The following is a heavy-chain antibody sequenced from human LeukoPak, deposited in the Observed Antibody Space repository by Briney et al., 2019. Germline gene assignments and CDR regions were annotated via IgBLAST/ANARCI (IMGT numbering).Heavy chain of an antibody. D-gene: IGHD6-19*01. J-gene: IGHJ4*02. CDR1: GYIFTGYY. V-gene: IGHV1-2*02. CDR2: INPNSGDT. CDR3: AREKGIAVAGYDC. Sequence: ASVKVSCKASGYIFTGYYMHWVRQAPGQGPEWMGWINPNSGDTNYAQKFQGRVTMTRDTSISTAYMELSRLGSDDTTVYYCAREKGIAVAGYDCWGQGTPVTVSS.